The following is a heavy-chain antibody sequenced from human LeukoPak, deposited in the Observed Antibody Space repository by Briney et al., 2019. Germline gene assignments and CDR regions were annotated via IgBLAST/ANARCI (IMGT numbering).Heavy chain of an antibody. V-gene: IGHV1-18*04. D-gene: IGHD4-17*01. CDR3: ARDSLLTTVTTDFDY. CDR1: GYTFTGYY. J-gene: IGHJ4*02. Sequence: ASVKVSCKASGYTFTGYYMHWVRQAPGQGLEWMGWISAYNGNTNYAQKLQGRVTMTTDTSTSTAYMELRSLRSDDTAVYYCARDSLLTTVTTDFDYWGQGTLVTVSS. CDR2: ISAYNGNT.